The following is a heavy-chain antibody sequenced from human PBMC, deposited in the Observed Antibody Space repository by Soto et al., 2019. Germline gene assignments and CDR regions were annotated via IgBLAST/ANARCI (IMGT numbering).Heavy chain of an antibody. Sequence: ASVKVSCKVSGYTLTELSMHWVRQAPGKWLEWMGGFDPEDGETIYAQKFQGRVTMTEDTSTDTAYMELSSLRSEDTAVYYCATPSIWSGYYFDYWGQGTLVTVSS. V-gene: IGHV1-24*01. J-gene: IGHJ4*02. CDR1: GYTLTELS. D-gene: IGHD3-3*01. CDR2: FDPEDGET. CDR3: ATPSIWSGYYFDY.